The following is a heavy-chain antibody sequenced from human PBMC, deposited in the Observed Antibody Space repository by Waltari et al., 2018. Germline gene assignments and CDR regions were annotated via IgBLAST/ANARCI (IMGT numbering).Heavy chain of an antibody. CDR3: AKEGKASYYYYYGMDV. J-gene: IGHJ6*02. CDR1: GFTFSSYG. CDR2: ISYDGSNK. D-gene: IGHD3-10*01. Sequence: QVQLVESGGGVVQPGRSLRLSCAASGFTFSSYGMHWVRQAPGKGLEWVAVISYDGSNKYYADSVKGRFTISRDNSKNTLYLQMNSLRAEDTAVYYCAKEGKASYYYYYGMDVWGQGTTVTVSS. V-gene: IGHV3-30*18.